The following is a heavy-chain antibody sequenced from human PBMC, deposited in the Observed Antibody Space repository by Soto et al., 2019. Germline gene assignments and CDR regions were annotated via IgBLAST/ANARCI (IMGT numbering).Heavy chain of an antibody. J-gene: IGHJ4*02. D-gene: IGHD3-22*01. Sequence: QVTLKESGPVLVKPTETLTRTCTVSGFSLSNARMGVSWIRQPPGKALEGLAHIFSNDEKSYSTSLKSRLTISKDTSKSQVVLTMTNMDPVDTATYYCARIRRMIYSYYDSNGYYYGDYWGQGTLVTVSS. CDR3: ARIRRMIYSYYDSNGYYYGDY. CDR1: GFSLSNARMG. CDR2: IFSNDEK. V-gene: IGHV2-26*01.